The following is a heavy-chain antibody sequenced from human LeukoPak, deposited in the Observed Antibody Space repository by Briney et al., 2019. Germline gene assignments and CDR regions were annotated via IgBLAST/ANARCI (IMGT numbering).Heavy chain of an antibody. CDR2: INQDGSGK. Sequence: GGSLRLSCATSGFTFSRHCMSWIRQAPGKGLEWVANINQDGSGKYYVDSVKGRFTTSRDNAKNSLYLQMNSLRSEDTAIYYCAEGTAGWGQGTLVTVSS. J-gene: IGHJ1*01. CDR1: GFTFSRHC. D-gene: IGHD2-8*02. CDR3: AEGTAG. V-gene: IGHV3-7*01.